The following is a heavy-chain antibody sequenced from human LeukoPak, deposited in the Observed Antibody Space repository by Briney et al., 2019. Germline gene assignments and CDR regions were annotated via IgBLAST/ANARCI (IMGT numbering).Heavy chain of an antibody. CDR1: GGSISSGGYY. J-gene: IGHJ3*02. V-gene: IGHV4-30-2*01. D-gene: IGHD3-22*01. CDR3: ARHLNYYDSSGYFDDAFDI. CDR2: IYHSGST. Sequence: SQTLSLTCTVSGGSISSGGYYWSWIRQPPGKGLEWIGYIYHSGSTYYNPSLKSRVTISVDTSKNQFSLKLTSVTAADTAVYYCARHLNYYDSSGYFDDAFDIWGQGTMVTVSS.